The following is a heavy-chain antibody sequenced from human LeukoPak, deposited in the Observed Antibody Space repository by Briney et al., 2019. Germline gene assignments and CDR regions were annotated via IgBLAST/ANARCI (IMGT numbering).Heavy chain of an antibody. J-gene: IGHJ3*02. V-gene: IGHV3-30*02. D-gene: IGHD3-10*01. CDR2: IRYDGSNK. Sequence: PGGSLRLSCAASGFTFSSYGMHWVRQAPGKGLEWVAFIRYDGSNKYYADSVKGRFTISRDNSKNTLYLQMNSLRAEDTAVYYCARERWDYGSGSYVGAFDIWGQGTMVTVSS. CDR1: GFTFSSYG. CDR3: ARERWDYGSGSYVGAFDI.